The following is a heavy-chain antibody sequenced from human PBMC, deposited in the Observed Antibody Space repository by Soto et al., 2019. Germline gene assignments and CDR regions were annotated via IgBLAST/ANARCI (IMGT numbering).Heavy chain of an antibody. Sequence: ASVKVSCKASGYTFTGYYMHWVRQAPGQGLEWMGWINPNSGGTNYAQKFQGWVTMTRDTSISTAYMELSRLRSDDTAVYYCARGGYGSGSDGAFDIWGQGTMITVSS. CDR2: INPNSGGT. CDR1: GYTFTGYY. J-gene: IGHJ3*02. CDR3: ARGGYGSGSDGAFDI. V-gene: IGHV1-2*04. D-gene: IGHD3-10*01.